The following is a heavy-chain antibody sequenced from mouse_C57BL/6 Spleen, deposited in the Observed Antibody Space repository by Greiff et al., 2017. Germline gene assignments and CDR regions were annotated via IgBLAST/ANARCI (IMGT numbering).Heavy chain of an antibody. CDR3: AREWVYAMDY. CDR2: INYDGSST. J-gene: IGHJ4*01. Sequence: EVQRVESEGGLVQPGSSLPLSCPASGFTFSDYYMAWVRQVPEKGLEWVANINYDGSSTYYLDSLKSRFLISRDNAKNILYLQMSSLKSEDTATYYCAREWVYAMDYWGQGTSVTVSS. V-gene: IGHV5-16*01. CDR1: GFTFSDYY.